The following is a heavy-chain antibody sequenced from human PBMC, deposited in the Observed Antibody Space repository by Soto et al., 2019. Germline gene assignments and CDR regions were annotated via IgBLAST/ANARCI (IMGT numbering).Heavy chain of an antibody. V-gene: IGHV4-30-4*08. Sequence: SETLSLTCTVSGGSIISGDYYWSWIRQPPGKGLEWIGYIYYSGGTYYNPSLKSRVTISVDTSKNQFSLKLNSVTAADTAVYYCARVVPPARPDYWGQGTLVTVSS. CDR2: IYYSGGT. J-gene: IGHJ4*02. CDR1: GGSIISGDYY. CDR3: ARVVPPARPDY. D-gene: IGHD2-2*01.